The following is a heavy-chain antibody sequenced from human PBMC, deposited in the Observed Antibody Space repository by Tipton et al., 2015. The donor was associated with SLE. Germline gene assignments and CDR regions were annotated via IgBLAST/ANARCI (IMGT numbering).Heavy chain of an antibody. CDR3: ARDRTYYYESTGYVLSH. CDR2: ISGYNANT. D-gene: IGHD3-22*01. CDR1: GYTFSIHG. V-gene: IGHV1-18*01. Sequence: QVQLVQSGAEVKKPGASVKVSCKTSGYTFSIHGINWVRQAPGQGLEWMGWISGYNANTNYAQKFQGRVTMTTDTSTSTAYMELRSLTSDDTAVYYCARDRTYYYESTGYVLSHWGQGPLVTVSS. J-gene: IGHJ4*02.